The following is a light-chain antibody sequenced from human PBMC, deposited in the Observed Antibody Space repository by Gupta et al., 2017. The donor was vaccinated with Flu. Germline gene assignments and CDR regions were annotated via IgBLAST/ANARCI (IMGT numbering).Light chain of an antibody. J-gene: IGLJ2*01. CDR1: RRAIGGYKY. Sequence: TITIACTGTRRAIGGYKYVSWYQQKPGKAPKMLIYEVRNKTSGDSNRFSASKSGNTAALTISGVQAEEEADYYCCSYTSNSMIFGGGTKLTVL. V-gene: IGLV2-14*01. CDR2: EVR. CDR3: CSYTSNSMI.